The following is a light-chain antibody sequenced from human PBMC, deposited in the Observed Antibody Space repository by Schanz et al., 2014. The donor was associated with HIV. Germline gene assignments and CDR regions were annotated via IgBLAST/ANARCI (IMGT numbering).Light chain of an antibody. CDR3: SAYAGSNNYV. CDR2: DNT. V-gene: IGLV1-40*01. J-gene: IGLJ1*01. Sequence: QSVLTQPPSVSGAPGQRVTISCTGSKSNIGAGYDVHWYQQLPGTAPKLLIFDNTNRPSGVPDRFSASKSGTSASLAITGLQAEDEADYYCSAYAGSNNYVFGSGTKLTVL. CDR1: KSNIGAGYD.